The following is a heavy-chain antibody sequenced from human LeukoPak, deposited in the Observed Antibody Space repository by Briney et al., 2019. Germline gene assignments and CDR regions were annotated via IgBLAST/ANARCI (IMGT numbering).Heavy chain of an antibody. CDR1: GGSISSGSFH. D-gene: IGHD5-18*01. J-gene: IGHJ4*02. V-gene: IGHV4-61*02. Sequence: SQTLSLTCTVSGGSISSGSFHWTWIRQPAGKGLGWIGRISTSGSTDHNPSLKSRVTISVDTSKNHFSLKLSSVTAADTAVYYCAREKGNSYGYDYWGQGTLVTVSS. CDR2: ISTSGST. CDR3: AREKGNSYGYDY.